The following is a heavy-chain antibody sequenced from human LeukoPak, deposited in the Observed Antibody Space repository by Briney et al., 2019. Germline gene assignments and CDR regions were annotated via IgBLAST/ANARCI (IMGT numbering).Heavy chain of an antibody. CDR3: ARGIAARSFDY. CDR2: ISSSSTTI. J-gene: IGHJ4*02. Sequence: PGGSLRLSCAASGFTFSSYSMMWVRQAPGKGLEWVSYISSSSTTIHYADSVKGRFTISRDNAKNSVYLQMNSLRAEDTAVYYCARGIAARSFDYWGQGTLVTVSS. V-gene: IGHV3-48*01. D-gene: IGHD6-6*01. CDR1: GFTFSSYS.